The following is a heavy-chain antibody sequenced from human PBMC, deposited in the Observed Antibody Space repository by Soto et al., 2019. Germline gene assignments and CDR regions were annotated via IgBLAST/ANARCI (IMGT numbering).Heavy chain of an antibody. D-gene: IGHD5-12*01. CDR2: ISDSGVST. CDR1: GFTFSSYA. V-gene: IGHV3-23*01. CDR3: AKKGSGYDVTLFYYFGLDV. Sequence: EVYLLESGGDLVQPGGSLRLSCAASGFTFSSYAMNWVRQAPGKGLEWVSTISDSGVSTHYADSVKGRFTISSDNAKNTLYLQMNSLTVEDTAVYFCAKKGSGYDVTLFYYFGLDVW. J-gene: IGHJ6*01.